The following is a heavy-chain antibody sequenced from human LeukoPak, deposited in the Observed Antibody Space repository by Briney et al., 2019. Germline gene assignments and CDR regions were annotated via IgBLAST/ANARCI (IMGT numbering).Heavy chain of an antibody. J-gene: IGHJ5*02. CDR3: ARGSAGYSGYENYWCDP. CDR2: IYYSGST. V-gene: IGHV4-30-4*01. D-gene: IGHD5-12*01. CDR1: GGSFSSGDYY. Sequence: SQTLSLTCTVSGGSFSSGDYYWSWIRPPPGKGLEWIGYIYYSGSTYYNPSLKSRVTISVDTYKNQFSLKLSSVTAADTPVYYCARGSAGYSGYENYWCDPWGQGTLVTVSS.